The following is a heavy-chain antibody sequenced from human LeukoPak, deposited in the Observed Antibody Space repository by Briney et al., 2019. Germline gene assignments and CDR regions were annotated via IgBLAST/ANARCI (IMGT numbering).Heavy chain of an antibody. CDR2: IGGNSKYI. CDR3: ARGPDIVVIPIVDDAFDI. CDR1: GFTFSTYS. Sequence: GGSLRLSCAASGFTFSTYSRNWVRRAPGKGLEWVSSIGGNSKYIYYADSVKGRFTTSRDNAENSLYLQMNSLRAEDTAVYYCARGPDIVVIPIVDDAFDIWGQGTMVTVSS. D-gene: IGHD2-2*01. J-gene: IGHJ3*02. V-gene: IGHV3-21*01.